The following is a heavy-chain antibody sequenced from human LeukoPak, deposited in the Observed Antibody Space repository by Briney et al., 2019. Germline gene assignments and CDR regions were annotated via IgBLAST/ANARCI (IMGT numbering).Heavy chain of an antibody. V-gene: IGHV3-33*01. CDR2: IWYDGSNK. D-gene: IGHD4-23*01. CDR3: ARDPDYGGNSDYFDH. CDR1: GFTFSSYG. J-gene: IGHJ4*02. Sequence: PGGSLRLSCAAAGFTFSSYGMHWVRQAPGKGLEWVAVIWYDGSNKYYADSVKGQFTISRDNSKNTLYLQMNSLRAEDTAVYYCARDPDYGGNSDYFDHWGQGTLVTVSS.